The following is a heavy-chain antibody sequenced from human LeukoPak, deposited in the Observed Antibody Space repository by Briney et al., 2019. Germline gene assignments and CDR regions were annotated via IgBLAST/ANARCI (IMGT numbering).Heavy chain of an antibody. D-gene: IGHD2-2*02. CDR2: ISAYNGNT. CDR3: ARDFPDIVVVPAAISLYYYYYMDV. V-gene: IGHV1-18*01. J-gene: IGHJ6*03. Sequence: GASVKVSCKASGYTFTSYGISWVRQAPGQGLEWMGWISAYNGNTHYAQKLQGRATMTTDTSTSTAYMELRSLRSDDTAVYYCARDFPDIVVVPAAISLYYYYYMDVWGKGTTVTVSS. CDR1: GYTFTSYG.